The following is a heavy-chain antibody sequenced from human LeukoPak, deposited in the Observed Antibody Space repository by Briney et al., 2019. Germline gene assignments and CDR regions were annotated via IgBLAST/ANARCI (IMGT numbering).Heavy chain of an antibody. CDR3: ARLGFGYSYFDY. CDR1: GASISSAGYS. J-gene: IGHJ4*02. Sequence: SQTLSLTCAVSGASISSAGYSWSWIRQPPGKGLEWIGYMFHSGRTYYNESLKSRVTISVDRSKNQFSLKLSSVTAADTAVYYCARLGFGYSYFDYWGQGTLVTVSS. V-gene: IGHV4-30-2*01. D-gene: IGHD2-15*01. CDR2: MFHSGRT.